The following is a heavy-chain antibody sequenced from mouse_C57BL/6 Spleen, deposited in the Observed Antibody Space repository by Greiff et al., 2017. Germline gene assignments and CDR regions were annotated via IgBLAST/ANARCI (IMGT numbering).Heavy chain of an antibody. D-gene: IGHD1-1*01. J-gene: IGHJ2*01. CDR1: GYAFSSSW. CDR2: IYPGDGDT. Sequence: VQLQESGPELVKPGASVKISCKASGYAFSSSWMNWVKQRPGKGLEWIGRIYPGDGDTNYNGKFKGKATLTADKSSSTAYMQLSSLTSEDSAVYFCARSRDYSGSSYFDYWGQGTTLTVSS. CDR3: ARSRDYSGSSYFDY. V-gene: IGHV1-82*01.